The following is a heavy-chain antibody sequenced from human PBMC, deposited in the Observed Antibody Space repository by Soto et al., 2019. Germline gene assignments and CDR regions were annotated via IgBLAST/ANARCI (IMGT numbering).Heavy chain of an antibody. J-gene: IGHJ6*02. V-gene: IGHV1-69*01. Sequence: QVQLVQSGAEVKKPGSSVKVSCKASGGTFSSYAISWVRQAPGQGLEWMGGIIPIFGTANYAQKFQGRVTITADESTSTGYMELSSLRSEDTAVYYCARGRVAARNYYYYGMDVWGQGTTVTVSS. CDR3: ARGRVAARNYYYYGMDV. CDR1: GGTFSSYA. D-gene: IGHD6-6*01. CDR2: IIPIFGTA.